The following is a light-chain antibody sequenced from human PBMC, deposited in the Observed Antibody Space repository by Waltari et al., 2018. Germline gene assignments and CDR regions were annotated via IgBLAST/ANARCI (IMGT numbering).Light chain of an antibody. J-gene: IGKJ1*01. CDR1: ESIATN. V-gene: IGKV3-15*01. CDR3: QQYNNWPPST. Sequence: EILLTQSPDTLSVSPGERVTLSCRASESIATNLAWYQQRPGQAPRLLILHASARATDIPDKFSGSGSGTEFTLTISSLQAEDFAVYYCQQYNNWPPSTFGQGTKVEFK. CDR2: HAS.